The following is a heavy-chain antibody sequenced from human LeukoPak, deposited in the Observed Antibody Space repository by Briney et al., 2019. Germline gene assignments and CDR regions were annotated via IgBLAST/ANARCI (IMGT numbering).Heavy chain of an antibody. Sequence: SETLSLTCTVSGGSISSYYWSWIRQPPGKGLEWIGYIYYSGSTNYNPSLKSRVTISVDTSKNQFSLKLSSVTAADTAVYYCARGPVKGLYYYDSSGYWQHWGQGTLVTVSS. CDR3: ARGPVKGLYYYDSSGYWQH. V-gene: IGHV4-59*12. J-gene: IGHJ1*01. CDR1: GGSISSYY. D-gene: IGHD3-22*01. CDR2: IYYSGST.